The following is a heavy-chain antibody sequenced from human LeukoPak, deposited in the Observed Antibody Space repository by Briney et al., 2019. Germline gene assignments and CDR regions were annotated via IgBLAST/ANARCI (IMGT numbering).Heavy chain of an antibody. Sequence: GGSLRLSCAASGFTFSYYGMHWVRQAPGKGLEWVAFIRYDESKKFYGDSVKGRFAISRDNSKNTLYLQMNSLRTEDTAVYYCAKSHLPNAYSGTYYCDYWGQGTLVTVSS. CDR1: GFTFSYYG. D-gene: IGHD1-26*01. CDR3: AKSHLPNAYSGTYYCDY. V-gene: IGHV3-30*02. CDR2: IRYDESKK. J-gene: IGHJ4*02.